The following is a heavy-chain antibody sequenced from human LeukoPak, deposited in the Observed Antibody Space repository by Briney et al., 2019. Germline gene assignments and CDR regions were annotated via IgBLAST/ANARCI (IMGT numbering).Heavy chain of an antibody. CDR3: ARRRMLGVSGGCCWFDP. CDR2: IHTSGST. CDR1: GASISSYY. D-gene: IGHD3-16*01. Sequence: SETLSLTCTVPGASISSYYWSWIRHPPGKGLEWIGYIHTSGSTNYNPSLKSRVTISVDTSRNQFSLNLSSVTAADTAVYYCARRRMLGVSGGCCWFDPWGQGTLVIVSS. V-gene: IGHV4-4*09. J-gene: IGHJ5*02.